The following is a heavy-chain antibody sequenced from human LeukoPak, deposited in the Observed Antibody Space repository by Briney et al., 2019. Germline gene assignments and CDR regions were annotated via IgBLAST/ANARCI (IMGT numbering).Heavy chain of an antibody. D-gene: IGHD2-2*01. V-gene: IGHV4-59*12. Sequence: PSETLSLTCTVSGGSLISYHWSWIRQPPGKGLEWTGHVSYTGSTNYNPSLKSRVTISVDTSKNQFSLKLSSVTAADTAVYYCARALPPNCSSTSCYFDYWGQGTLVTVSS. J-gene: IGHJ4*02. CDR1: GGSLISYH. CDR3: ARALPPNCSSTSCYFDY. CDR2: VSYTGST.